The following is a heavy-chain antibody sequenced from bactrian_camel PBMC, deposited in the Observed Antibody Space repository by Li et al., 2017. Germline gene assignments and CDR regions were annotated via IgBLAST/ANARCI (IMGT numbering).Heavy chain of an antibody. J-gene: IGHJ4*01. D-gene: IGHD7*01. CDR1: EFAFGYYG. Sequence: VQLVESGGTLVQPGWSLRLSCVASEFAFGYYGMSWVRQAPGKGLEWVSFISSSGGSTLYADSVKGRFTISRDNAKNTVYLQMDSLDTRDTAIYYCAARAGICIRDDHWSRMKYKGQGTQVTVS. CDR2: ISSSGGST. V-gene: IGHV3S40*01.